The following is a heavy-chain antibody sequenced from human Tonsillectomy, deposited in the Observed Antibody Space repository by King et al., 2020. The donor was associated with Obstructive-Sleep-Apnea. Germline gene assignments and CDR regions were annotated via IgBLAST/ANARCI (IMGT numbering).Heavy chain of an antibody. J-gene: IGHJ4*02. CDR3: ARHRGVEDYGGYGDYFDY. CDR1: GGSISNYY. CDR2: MYYSGNT. V-gene: IGHV4-59*08. Sequence: QLQESGPGLVKPSETLSLTCTVSGGSISNYYWSWLRQPPGKGLEWIGYMYYSGNTNFNPSLKSRVTISADTSKIQFSLRLSPVTAADTAVYYCARHRGVEDYGGYGDYFDYWGQGTLVTVSS. D-gene: IGHD5-12*01.